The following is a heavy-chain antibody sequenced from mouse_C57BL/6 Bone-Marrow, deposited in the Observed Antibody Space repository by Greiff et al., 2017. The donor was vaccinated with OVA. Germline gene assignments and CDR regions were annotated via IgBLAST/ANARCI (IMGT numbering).Heavy chain of an antibody. D-gene: IGHD1-1*01. Sequence: EVQRVESGGGLVKPGGSLKLSCAASGFTFSSYAMSWVRQTPEKRLEWVATISDGGSYTYYPDNVKGRFTISRDNAKNNLYLQMSHLKSEDTAMYYCARDPYYYGSSQSFFDYWGQGTTLTVSS. CDR3: ARDPYYYGSSQSFFDY. CDR2: ISDGGSYT. CDR1: GFTFSSYA. J-gene: IGHJ2*01. V-gene: IGHV5-4*01.